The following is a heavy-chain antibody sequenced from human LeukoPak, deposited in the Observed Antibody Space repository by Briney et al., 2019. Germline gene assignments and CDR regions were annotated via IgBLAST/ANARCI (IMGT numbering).Heavy chain of an antibody. J-gene: IGHJ4*02. D-gene: IGHD3-22*01. V-gene: IGHV1-24*01. CDR3: ATVRAYDYDSSGYYDY. CDR1: GYTLTELS. Sequence: ASVTVSFTVSGYTLTELSMHWVRQAPGKGLEWMGGFDPEDGETIYAQKFQGRVTMTEDTSTDTAYMELSSLRSEDTAVYYCATVRAYDYDSSGYYDYWGQGTLVTVSS. CDR2: FDPEDGET.